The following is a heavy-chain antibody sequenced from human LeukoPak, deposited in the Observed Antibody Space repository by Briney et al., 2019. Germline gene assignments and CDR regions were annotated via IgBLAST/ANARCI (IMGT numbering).Heavy chain of an antibody. Sequence: GASVKVSCKASGYTFTDDYYIHWVRQAPGQGLAWMGWINPTSGGTSYAQKFQGRFTMTRDTAISTAYMELSRLTSDDTAVYYCARGNPAHDHWGQGTLVTVSS. CDR1: GYTFTDDYY. J-gene: IGHJ4*02. CDR2: INPTSGGT. V-gene: IGHV1-2*02. CDR3: ARGNPAHDH.